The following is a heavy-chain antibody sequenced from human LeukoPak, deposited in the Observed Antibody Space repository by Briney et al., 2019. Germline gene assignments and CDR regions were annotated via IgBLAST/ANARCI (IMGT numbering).Heavy chain of an antibody. D-gene: IGHD1-26*01. J-gene: IGHJ6*03. V-gene: IGHV4-39*07. CDR2: INHSGST. CDR1: GGSISSSSYY. Sequence: SSETLSLTCTVSGGSISSSSYYWAWIRQPPGKGLEWIGEINHSGSTNYNPSLKSRVTISVDTSKNQFSLKLSSVTAADTAVYYCARLPQRKSGYYYYMDVWGKGTTVTISS. CDR3: ARLPQRKSGYYYYMDV.